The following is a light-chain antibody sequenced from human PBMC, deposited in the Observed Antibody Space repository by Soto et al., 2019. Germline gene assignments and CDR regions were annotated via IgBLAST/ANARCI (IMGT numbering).Light chain of an antibody. CDR1: TSNIGSNY. CDR3: ATWDSSLSVYV. J-gene: IGLJ1*01. CDR2: ENN. Sequence: QSVLTQPPSVSVATGQKVTISCSGSTSNIGSNYVSWYQHLPGTAPKLLIYENNKRPSGIPDRFSGSKSGTSATLGITGLQTGDEADYYCATWDSSLSVYVFGTGTKVTVL. V-gene: IGLV1-51*02.